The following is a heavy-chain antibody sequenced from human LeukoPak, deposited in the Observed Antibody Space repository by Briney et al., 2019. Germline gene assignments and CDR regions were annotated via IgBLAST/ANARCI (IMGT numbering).Heavy chain of an antibody. Sequence: SETLSLTCTVSGGSISSSSYYWGWIRQPPGKGLEWIGSIYYSGSTYCNPSLKSRVTISVDTSKNQFSLKLSSVTAADTAVYYCARDTGIAAAGVDYWGQGTLVTVSS. D-gene: IGHD6-13*01. V-gene: IGHV4-39*07. CDR3: ARDTGIAAAGVDY. CDR2: IYYSGST. J-gene: IGHJ4*02. CDR1: GGSISSSSYY.